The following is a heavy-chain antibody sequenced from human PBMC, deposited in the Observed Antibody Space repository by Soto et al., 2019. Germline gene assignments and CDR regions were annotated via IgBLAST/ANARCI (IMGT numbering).Heavy chain of an antibody. J-gene: IGHJ5*02. CDR3: ARRRVEAGSSARWFDP. CDR1: GVTLGNDV. V-gene: IGHV3-23*01. CDR2: IGASCTT. Sequence: GGAVGHPGYLAGVTLGNDVIIWVRPTLGNELESVSGIGASCTTYYADSVKGRFTVSRDNSKKPMYMQMNSLRADDTAVYYCARRRVEAGSSARWFDPWGQGALVTVSS. D-gene: IGHD6-13*01.